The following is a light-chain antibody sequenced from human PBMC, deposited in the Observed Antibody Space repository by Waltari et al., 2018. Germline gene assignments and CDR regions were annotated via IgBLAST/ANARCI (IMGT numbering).Light chain of an antibody. CDR2: EVS. Sequence: EIVMTQAPLSLSVTPGQPASMSCKSSQSLLHSDGRARLYWYLQKPGQSPRLLISEVSNRFSGVTERVSGSGSGTDFTLKISRVEAEDVGVYFCMQNIQLPTFGQGTKVEIE. CDR1: QSLLHSDGRAR. J-gene: IGKJ1*01. CDR3: MQNIQLPT. V-gene: IGKV2D-29*02.